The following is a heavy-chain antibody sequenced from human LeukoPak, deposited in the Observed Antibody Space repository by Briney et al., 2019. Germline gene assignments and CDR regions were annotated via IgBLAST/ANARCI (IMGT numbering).Heavy chain of an antibody. CDR2: ISGSGGST. Sequence: GGSLRLSCAASGFTFSSYAMSWVRQAPGKGLEWVSAISGSGGSTYYADAAKGRFTISRDNSKSTLYLQMNSLRAEDTAVYYCAKFSSVLTGSEDCSSTSCYFFDYWGQGTLVTVSS. V-gene: IGHV3-23*01. CDR3: AKFSSVLTGSEDCSSTSCYFFDY. J-gene: IGHJ4*02. D-gene: IGHD2-2*01. CDR1: GFTFSSYA.